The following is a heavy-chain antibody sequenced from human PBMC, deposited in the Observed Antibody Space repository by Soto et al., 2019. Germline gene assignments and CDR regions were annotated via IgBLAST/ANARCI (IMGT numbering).Heavy chain of an antibody. CDR2: IYYSGST. D-gene: IGHD2-15*01. CDR3: ARHTPAISISDH. CDR1: GGSISSSSYY. J-gene: IGHJ4*02. V-gene: IGHV4-39*01. Sequence: QLQLQESGPGLVKPSETLSLTCTVSGGSISSSSYYWGWIRQPPGKGLEWIGSIYYSGSTYYNPSLKSRVTRSVDTSKNQVSLKLSSVTAADTAVYYCARHTPAISISDHWGQGTLVTVSS.